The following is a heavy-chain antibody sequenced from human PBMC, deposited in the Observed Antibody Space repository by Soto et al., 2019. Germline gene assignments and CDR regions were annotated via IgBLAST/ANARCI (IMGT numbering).Heavy chain of an antibody. D-gene: IGHD3-16*01. CDR1: GLSVRSDY. J-gene: IGHJ4*02. CDR3: ARPAGGDYFDY. V-gene: IGHV3-66*04. CDR2: IFSDGRT. Sequence: GGSLGLSCAASGLSVRSDYMRWVRQAPGKGLEWVSVIFSDGRTFYSDSVKGRFTISRDNSKNTVFLQMNSLRAEDTAVYYCARPAGGDYFDYWGQGSLVTVSS.